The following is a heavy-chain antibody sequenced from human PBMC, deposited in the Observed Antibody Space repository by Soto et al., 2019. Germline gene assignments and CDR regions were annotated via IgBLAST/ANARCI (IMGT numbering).Heavy chain of an antibody. V-gene: IGHV3-23*01. CDR3: AKGDIVVVVAAH. J-gene: IGHJ4*02. CDR2: ISGSGGST. CDR1: GFTFSSYA. Sequence: EVQLLESGGGLVQPGGSLRLSCAASGFTFSSYAMSWVRQAPGKGLEWVSAISGSGGSTYYADSVKGRFTISRDNSKNTLYLQMTSLRAEDTAVYYCAKGDIVVVVAAHWGQGTLVTVSS. D-gene: IGHD2-15*01.